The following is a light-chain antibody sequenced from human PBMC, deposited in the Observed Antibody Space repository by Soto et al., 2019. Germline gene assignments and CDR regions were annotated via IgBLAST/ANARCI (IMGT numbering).Light chain of an antibody. J-gene: IGKJ1*01. CDR2: GAS. V-gene: IGKV3-20*01. CDR3: QQYGSSSWT. Sequence: EIVLTLSPGTLSLSPGERATLSCRASQSVSSSYLAWYQHKPGQAPRLLIYGASSRATGIPDRFSGSGSGTDFTLTIIRLEPEDFAVYYCQQYGSSSWTFGQGTKVDIK. CDR1: QSVSSSY.